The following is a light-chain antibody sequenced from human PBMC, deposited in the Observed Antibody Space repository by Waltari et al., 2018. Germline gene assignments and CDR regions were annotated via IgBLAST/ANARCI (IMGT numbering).Light chain of an antibody. J-gene: IGLJ2*01. V-gene: IGLV2-14*01. Sequence: QSALTQPASVSGSPGQSITISCTGTSSDAGGYNYVSWYQQHPGKAPKLMIYEVSKRPSGGSNRFSGSKSGNTASLPISGLQAEDEADYYCSSYTSSSTFVVFGGGTKLTVL. CDR3: SSYTSSSTFVV. CDR2: EVS. CDR1: SSDAGGYNY.